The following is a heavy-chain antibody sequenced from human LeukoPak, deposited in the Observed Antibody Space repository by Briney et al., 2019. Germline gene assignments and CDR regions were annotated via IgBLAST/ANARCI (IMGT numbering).Heavy chain of an antibody. V-gene: IGHV1-2*02. CDR1: GYTFTGYY. D-gene: IGHD5-12*01. CDR3: ARGRSGYPKYYYYYMDV. J-gene: IGHJ6*03. Sequence: EASVKVSCKASGYTFTGYYMHWVRQAPGQGLEWMGWINPNSGGTNYAQKFQGRVTMTRDTSISTAYMELSGLRSDDTAVYYCARGRSGYPKYYYYYMDVWGKGTTVTISS. CDR2: INPNSGGT.